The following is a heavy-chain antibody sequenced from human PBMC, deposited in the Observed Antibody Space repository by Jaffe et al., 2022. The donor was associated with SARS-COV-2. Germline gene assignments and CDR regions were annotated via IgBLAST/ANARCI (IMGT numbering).Heavy chain of an antibody. D-gene: IGHD1-1*01. Sequence: QLQLQESGPGLVNPSETLSLTCTVSGGSISRSGSSWGWLRQPPGEGLEWIGTFHSSGTPYYNSSLESRVTISLDTPNNQFSLRLTSVTAADTAVYYCARLPTGFPNWFDPWGRGTLVTVSS. CDR2: FHSSGTP. J-gene: IGHJ5*02. CDR1: GGSISRSGSS. CDR3: ARLPTGFPNWFDP. V-gene: IGHV4-39*01.